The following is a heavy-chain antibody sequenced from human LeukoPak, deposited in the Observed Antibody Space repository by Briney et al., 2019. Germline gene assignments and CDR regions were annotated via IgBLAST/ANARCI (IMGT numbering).Heavy chain of an antibody. CDR2: ISGSGGST. Sequence: GGSLRLSCAASGFTFSSYAMSWVRQAPGKGLEWVSAISGSGGSTYYADSVKGRFTISRDNSKNTLYLQMNGLRAEDTAVYYCARGTRRFYSDSSGFAGDYYYYYMDVWGKGTTVIVSS. CDR1: GFTFSSYA. J-gene: IGHJ6*03. D-gene: IGHD3-22*01. V-gene: IGHV3-23*01. CDR3: ARGTRRFYSDSSGFAGDYYYYYMDV.